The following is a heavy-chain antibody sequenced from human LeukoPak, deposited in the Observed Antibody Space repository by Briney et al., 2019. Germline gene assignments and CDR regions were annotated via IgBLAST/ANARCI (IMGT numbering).Heavy chain of an antibody. D-gene: IGHD3-10*01. CDR3: AGDPITSYYYMDV. V-gene: IGHV3-53*01. J-gene: IGHJ6*03. CDR1: RFTVSSNF. CDR2: IYSDGNT. Sequence: GGSLRLSCAASRFTVSSNFMTWVRQAPGKGLEWVSLIYSDGNTYYPDSVKGRFTISRDNSRNTLYLQMNSLRVEDTAVYYCAGDPITSYYYMDVWGKGTTVTVSS.